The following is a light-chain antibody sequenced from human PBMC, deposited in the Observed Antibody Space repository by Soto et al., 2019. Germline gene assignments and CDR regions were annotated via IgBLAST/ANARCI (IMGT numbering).Light chain of an antibody. CDR3: QQYSNWPPPYT. J-gene: IGKJ2*01. V-gene: IGKV3-15*01. CDR2: GAS. Sequence: EIVMTQSPATLSVSPGERATLSCRASQSVSSNLAWYQQKPGQAPRLLIYGASARATGIPTRFSGSGCGTEINLTISSLQSEDFAFYYCQQYSNWPPPYTFGQGTKLEIK. CDR1: QSVSSN.